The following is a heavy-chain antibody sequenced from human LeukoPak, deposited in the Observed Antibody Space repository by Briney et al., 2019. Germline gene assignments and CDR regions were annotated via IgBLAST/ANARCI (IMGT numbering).Heavy chain of an antibody. CDR3: ARDIWGDYYGSGSHLYYYYYMDV. J-gene: IGHJ6*03. D-gene: IGHD3-10*01. CDR1: SGSISSGSYY. Sequence: SETLSLTCTVSSGSISSGSYYWSWIRQPAGKGLEWIGRIYTSESTNYNPSLKSRVTISVDTSKNQFSLKLSSVTAADTAVYYCARDIWGDYYGSGSHLYYYYYMDVWGKGTTVTISS. V-gene: IGHV4-61*02. CDR2: IYTSEST.